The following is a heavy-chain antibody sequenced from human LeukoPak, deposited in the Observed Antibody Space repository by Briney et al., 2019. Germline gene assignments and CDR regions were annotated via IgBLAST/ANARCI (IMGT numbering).Heavy chain of an antibody. V-gene: IGHV4-39*01. Sequence: SETLSLXCXXXXXXXSXSSYYCGWIRQPPGKGLGWMGSIYYSGSTYYNPSLKSRVTISVDTSKNQFSLKLSSVTAADTAVYYCARQSRILSSLDPWGQGTLVTVPS. CDR3: ARQSRILSSLDP. D-gene: IGHD2-15*01. J-gene: IGHJ5*02. CDR1: XXXXSXSSYY. CDR2: IYYSGST.